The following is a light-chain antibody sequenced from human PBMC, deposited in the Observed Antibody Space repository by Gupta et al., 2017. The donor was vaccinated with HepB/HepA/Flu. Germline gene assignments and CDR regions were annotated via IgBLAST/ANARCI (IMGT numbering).Light chain of an antibody. V-gene: IGKV1-5*03. Sequence: DSKMTHSPSTLSASVGDRVSITRRASQSIRSWLAWYQQKPGKAPKLLIYKVSSLENGVPSRFSGGGSGTEFTITITSVQPDDVATYYCQQYEVYWTFGQGTTVEIK. CDR3: QQYEVYWT. J-gene: IGKJ1*01. CDR1: QSIRSW. CDR2: KVS.